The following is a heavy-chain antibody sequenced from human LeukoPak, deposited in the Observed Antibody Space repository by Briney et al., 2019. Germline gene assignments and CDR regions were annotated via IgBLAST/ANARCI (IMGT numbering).Heavy chain of an antibody. V-gene: IGHV3-74*01. CDR2: IKNDGSCT. CDR1: GFTFNSYW. Sequence: GGSLRLSCSASGFTFNSYWMHWVRQVPGRGLVWVSRIKNDGSCTNYAESVKGRFTISRDNAKNTLYLQMNSLRAEDTAVYYCVRGDSGYPDYWGQGTLVTVSS. CDR3: VRGDSGYPDY. D-gene: IGHD5-12*01. J-gene: IGHJ4*02.